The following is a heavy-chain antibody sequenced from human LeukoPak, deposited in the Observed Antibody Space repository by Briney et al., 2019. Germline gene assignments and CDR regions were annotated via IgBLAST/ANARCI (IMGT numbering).Heavy chain of an antibody. Sequence: ASVKVSCKASGYTFTSYGISWVRQAPGQGLEWMGWIGAYNGNTNYAQKLQGRVTMTTDTSTSTAYMEVRSLRSDDTAVYYCARVHGYSVGIYYFDFWGQGTLVTVSS. D-gene: IGHD5/OR15-5a*01. J-gene: IGHJ4*02. CDR3: ARVHGYSVGIYYFDF. CDR1: GYTFTSYG. CDR2: IGAYNGNT. V-gene: IGHV1-18*01.